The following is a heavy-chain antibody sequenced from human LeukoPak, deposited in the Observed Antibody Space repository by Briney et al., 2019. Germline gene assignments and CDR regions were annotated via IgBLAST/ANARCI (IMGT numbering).Heavy chain of an antibody. D-gene: IGHD6-25*01. CDR2: INPRGGST. Sequence: ASVKVSCKASGYTFTTYYMHWMRQAPGQGPEWTGIINPRGGSTDYSQKFQGRITMTSDTSTSTGYMELSSLRSDDTAVYFCAKVGSAAATADYWGQGTLVTVSS. CDR1: GYTFTTYY. V-gene: IGHV1-46*01. J-gene: IGHJ4*02. CDR3: AKVGSAAATADY.